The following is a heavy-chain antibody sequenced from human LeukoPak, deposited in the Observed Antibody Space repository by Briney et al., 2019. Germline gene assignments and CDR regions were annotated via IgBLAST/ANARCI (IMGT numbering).Heavy chain of an antibody. V-gene: IGHV4-30-2*01. CDR1: GGSISSGGYY. J-gene: IGHJ5*02. CDR3: ARVAYGSGNWFDP. Sequence: SQTLSLTCTVSGGSISSGGYYWSWIRQPPGKGLEWIGYIYHSGSTYYNPSLKSRVTISVDRSKNQFSLKLTSVTAADTAVYYCARVAYGSGNWFDPWGQGTLVTVSS. D-gene: IGHD3-10*01. CDR2: IYHSGST.